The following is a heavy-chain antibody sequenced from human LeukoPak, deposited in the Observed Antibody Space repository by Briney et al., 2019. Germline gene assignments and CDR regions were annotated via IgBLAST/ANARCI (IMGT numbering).Heavy chain of an antibody. D-gene: IGHD3-22*01. Sequence: GASVEVSCKASGYTFTSYAMHWVRQAPGQRLEWMGWINAGNGNTKYSQKFQGRVTITRDTSASTAYMELSSLRSEDTAVYYCARTGSSGYYYVDYYYGMDVWGQGTTVTVSS. CDR1: GYTFTSYA. CDR3: ARTGSSGYYYVDYYYGMDV. V-gene: IGHV1-3*01. J-gene: IGHJ6*02. CDR2: INAGNGNT.